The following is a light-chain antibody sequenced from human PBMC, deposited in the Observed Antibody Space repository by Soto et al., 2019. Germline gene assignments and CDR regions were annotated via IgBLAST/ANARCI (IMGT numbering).Light chain of an antibody. V-gene: IGKV3-20*01. J-gene: IGKJ1*01. Sequence: EIVWTQSPGFLSLSPGERATLSCRASQTISSTYLAWYQQKPGQAPRLLIYGASTRATGMPDRFSGSGSGTDFTLTISRLEPEDFAVFYCQHYGSSLWTFGQGTKVEIK. CDR1: QTISSTY. CDR2: GAS. CDR3: QHYGSSLWT.